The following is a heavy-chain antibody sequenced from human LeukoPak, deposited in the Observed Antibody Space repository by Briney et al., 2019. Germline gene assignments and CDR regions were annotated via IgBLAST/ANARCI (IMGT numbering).Heavy chain of an antibody. J-gene: IGHJ4*02. D-gene: IGHD5-18*01. Sequence: GESLKISCKGSGYSFTTYWIGWVRQMPGKGLECMGFIYPGDSDTRYSPSFQGQVTISADKSISTAYLQWNSLKASDTAMYYCARRKYSYGYYFDYWGQGTLVTVSS. CDR2: IYPGDSDT. CDR1: GYSFTTYW. V-gene: IGHV5-51*01. CDR3: ARRKYSYGYYFDY.